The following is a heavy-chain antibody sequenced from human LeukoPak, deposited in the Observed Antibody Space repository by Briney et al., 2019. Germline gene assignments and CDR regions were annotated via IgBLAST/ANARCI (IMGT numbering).Heavy chain of an antibody. Sequence: SETLPLTCTVSGGSISSGGYYWSWIRQHPGKGLEWIGYIYYSGSTYYNPSLKSRVTISVDTSKNQFSLKLSSVTAADTAVYYCARAESGEDTAMVFDYWGQGTLVTVSS. D-gene: IGHD5-18*01. J-gene: IGHJ4*02. CDR1: GGSISSGGYY. CDR3: ARAESGEDTAMVFDY. CDR2: IYYSGST. V-gene: IGHV4-31*03.